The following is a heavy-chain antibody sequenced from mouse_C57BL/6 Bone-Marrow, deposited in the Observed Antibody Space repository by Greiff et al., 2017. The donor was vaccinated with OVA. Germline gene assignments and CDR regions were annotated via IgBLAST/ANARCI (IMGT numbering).Heavy chain of an antibody. CDR1: GYTFTDYY. Sequence: EVQLKESGPVLVKPGASVKMSCKASGYTFTDYYMNWVKQSHGKSLEWIGVINPYNGGTSYNQKFKGKATLTVDKSSSTAYMELNSLTSEDSAVYYCARSRGTGHARGYWGQGTTLTVSS. CDR3: ARSRGTGHARGY. CDR2: INPYNGGT. J-gene: IGHJ2*01. D-gene: IGHD4-1*01. V-gene: IGHV1-19*01.